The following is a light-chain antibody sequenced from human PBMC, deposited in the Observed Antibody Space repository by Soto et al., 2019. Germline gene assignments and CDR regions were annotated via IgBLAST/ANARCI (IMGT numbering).Light chain of an antibody. CDR2: SAS. V-gene: IGKV1-27*01. CDR1: QAIYNY. Sequence: DIQMTQSPSSLSASVGDRVTITCRASQAIYNYLAWYQQKPGKVPKLLISSASSLQSGVPSRFSGSGSGTDFTLTISSLQPDDFATYYCQQYNSYPWTFGQGTKVEIK. J-gene: IGKJ1*01. CDR3: QQYNSYPWT.